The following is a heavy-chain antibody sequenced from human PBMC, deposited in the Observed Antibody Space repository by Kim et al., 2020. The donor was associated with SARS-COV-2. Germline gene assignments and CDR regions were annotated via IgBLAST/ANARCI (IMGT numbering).Heavy chain of an antibody. V-gene: IGHV3-23*01. CDR3: AKATIAAAGCYYYGMDV. D-gene: IGHD6-13*01. J-gene: IGHJ6*02. CDR2: ISGSGGST. Sequence: GGSLRLSCAASGFTFSSYAMSWVRQAPGKGLEWVSAISGSGGSTYYADSVKGRFTISRDNSKNTLYLQMNSLRAEDTAVYYCAKATIAAAGCYYYGMDVWGQGTPVTVSS. CDR1: GFTFSSYA.